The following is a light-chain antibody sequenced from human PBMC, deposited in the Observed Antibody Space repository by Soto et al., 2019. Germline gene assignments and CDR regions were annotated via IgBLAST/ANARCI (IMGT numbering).Light chain of an antibody. CDR2: EVS. V-gene: IGLV2-14*01. CDR1: SSDVGGYNY. CDR3: SSYTSSSTTLYV. Sequence: QSALTQPASVSGSPGQSITISCTGTSSDVGGYNYVSWYQQHPGKAPKLMIYEVSNRPSGVSNRFSGSESGNTASLTISGLQAEDEADYYCSSYTSSSTTLYVFGTGTKLTVL. J-gene: IGLJ1*01.